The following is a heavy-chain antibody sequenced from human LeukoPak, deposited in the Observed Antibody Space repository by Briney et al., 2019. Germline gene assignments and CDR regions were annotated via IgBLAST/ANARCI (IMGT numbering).Heavy chain of an antibody. V-gene: IGHV3-74*01. Sequence: GGSLRLSCADSGFTFSNYWMHWVRQAPGKGLVWVSRINSDASSTSYADSVKGRFTISRDNAKNTLYVQMNSLRAEDTAVYYCARERSSGFDYWGQGTLVTVSS. CDR3: ARERSSGFDY. CDR1: GFTFSNYW. CDR2: INSDASST. J-gene: IGHJ4*02. D-gene: IGHD6-19*01.